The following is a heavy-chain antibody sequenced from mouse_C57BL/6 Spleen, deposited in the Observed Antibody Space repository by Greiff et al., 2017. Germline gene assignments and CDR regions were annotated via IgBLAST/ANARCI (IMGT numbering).Heavy chain of an antibody. CDR2: IYPGSGST. J-gene: IGHJ3*01. V-gene: IGHV1-81*01. Sequence: QVQLQQSGAELARPGASVKLSCKASGYTFTSYGISWVKQRTGQGLEWIGEIYPGSGSTYYNEKFKGKATLTADKSSSPAYMELSSLTSEDSAVXCYARSDGYYAGAYWGQGTLVTVSA. D-gene: IGHD2-3*01. CDR1: GYTFTSYG. CDR3: ARSDGYYAGAY.